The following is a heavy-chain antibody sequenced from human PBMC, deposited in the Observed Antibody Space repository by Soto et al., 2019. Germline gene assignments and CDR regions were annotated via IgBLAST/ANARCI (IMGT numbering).Heavy chain of an antibody. CDR1: GFTFSSYE. J-gene: IGHJ4*02. V-gene: IGHV3-48*03. CDR2: ISSSGSTI. Sequence: EVQLVESGGGLVQPGGSLRLSCAASGFTFSSYEMNWVRQAPGKGLEWVSYISSSGSTIYYADSVKGRFTISRDNAKTSLYLQMNSLRAEDTAVYYCARVTGQQLVYFDYWGQGTLVTVSS. CDR3: ARVTGQQLVYFDY. D-gene: IGHD6-13*01.